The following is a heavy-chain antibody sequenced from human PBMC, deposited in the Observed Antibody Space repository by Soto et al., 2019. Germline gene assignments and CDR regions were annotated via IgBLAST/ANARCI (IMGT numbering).Heavy chain of an antibody. V-gene: IGHV3-23*01. CDR1: GFTFSIYA. CDR3: AKARFSSRWFPFDY. Sequence: PGGSLRLSCAASGFTFSIYATNWFRQAPGKGLEWVSSISGSGGGTYYADSVKGRFTISRDNSKNTLYMQMNNLRAGDTAVYYCAKARFSSRWFPFDYWGQGTLVTVSS. D-gene: IGHD6-13*01. CDR2: ISGSGGGT. J-gene: IGHJ4*02.